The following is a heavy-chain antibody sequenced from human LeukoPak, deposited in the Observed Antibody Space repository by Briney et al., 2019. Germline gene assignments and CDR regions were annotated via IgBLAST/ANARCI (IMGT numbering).Heavy chain of an antibody. D-gene: IGHD3-3*01. CDR2: IYYSGST. J-gene: IGHJ6*03. CDR1: GCSISSSSYY. CDR3: ARQRYDFWSGYYTDYYYYYYMDV. Sequence: PSETLSLTCTVSGCSISSSSYYWGWIRQPPGKGLEWIGSIYYSGSTYYNPSLKSRVTISVDTSKNQFSLKLSSVTAADTAVYYCARQRYDFWSGYYTDYYYYYYMDVWGKGTTVTVSS. V-gene: IGHV4-39*01.